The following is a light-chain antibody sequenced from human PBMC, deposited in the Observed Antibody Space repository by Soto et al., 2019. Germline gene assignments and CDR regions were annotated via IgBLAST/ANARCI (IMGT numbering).Light chain of an antibody. Sequence: EIVLAQSPGTLSLSPGERATLSCRASQSVSSSYLAWYQQKPGQAPRLLIYDTSTRATGIPARFSGSGSGTEFTLTISSPQSEDFAVYYCQQYSNWPPITFGQGTRLEIK. CDR1: QSVSSSY. V-gene: IGKV3-15*01. CDR2: DTS. CDR3: QQYSNWPPIT. J-gene: IGKJ5*01.